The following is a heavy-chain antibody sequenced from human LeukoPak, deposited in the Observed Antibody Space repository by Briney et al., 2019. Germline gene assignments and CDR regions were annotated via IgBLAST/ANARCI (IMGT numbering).Heavy chain of an antibody. V-gene: IGHV4-59*08. CDR3: ARPYGDRPLIGFDI. Sequence: SETLSLTCTVSGGSISPYYWSWIRQPPGKGLEWIGYIYYSGSTNYNPSLKSRVTISLDTSKNQFSLKLSSVTAADTAVYYCARPYGDRPLIGFDIWGQGTMVTVSS. D-gene: IGHD4-17*01. CDR2: IYYSGST. CDR1: GGSISPYY. J-gene: IGHJ3*02.